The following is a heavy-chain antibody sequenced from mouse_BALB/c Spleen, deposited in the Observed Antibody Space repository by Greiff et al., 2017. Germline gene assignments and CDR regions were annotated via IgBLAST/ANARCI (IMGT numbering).Heavy chain of an antibody. Sequence: VKLMESGPELVRPGVSVKISCKGSGYTFTDYAMHWVKQSHAKSLEWIGVISTYYGNTNYNQKFKGKATMTVDKSSSTAYMELARLTSEDSAIYYYARYGNYAFDYWGQGTTLTVSS. CDR3: ARYGNYAFDY. D-gene: IGHD2-10*02. V-gene: IGHV1-67*01. J-gene: IGHJ2*01. CDR1: GYTFTDYA. CDR2: ISTYYGNT.